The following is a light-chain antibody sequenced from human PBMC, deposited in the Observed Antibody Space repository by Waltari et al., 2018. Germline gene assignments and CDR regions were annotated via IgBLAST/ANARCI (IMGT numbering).Light chain of an antibody. J-gene: IGLJ3*02. CDR2: ANN. CDR3: AAWDDSLNGVM. CDR1: SSDIGSNS. Sequence: QSVLTHAPSVSGTPGQRVTLSCSGSSSDIGSNSVNWYQQVPGTAPKLLIFANNQRPSGVPDRFSGSKSGTSASLAISGLQSEDEAEYYCAAWDDSLNGVMFGGGTKLTVL. V-gene: IGLV1-44*01.